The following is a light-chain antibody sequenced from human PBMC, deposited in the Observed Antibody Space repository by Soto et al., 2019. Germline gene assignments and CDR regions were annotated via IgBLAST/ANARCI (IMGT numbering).Light chain of an antibody. Sequence: EIVMTQSPATLSVSPGERATLSCRASQSVSSNLAWYQQKPGQAPRLLIYGASTRATGIPARFSGSGSGTEFTLTISSLQSEDFAVYYCLQDYSYPWTFGQGTKVDIK. CDR2: GAS. V-gene: IGKV3-15*01. CDR1: QSVSSN. J-gene: IGKJ1*01. CDR3: LQDYSYPWT.